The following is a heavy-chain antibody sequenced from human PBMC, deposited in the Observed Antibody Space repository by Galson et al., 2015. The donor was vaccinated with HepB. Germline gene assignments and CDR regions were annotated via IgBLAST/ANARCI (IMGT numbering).Heavy chain of an antibody. CDR2: ISGSGGST. V-gene: IGHV3-23*01. CDR3: AKVAPVGGRIATWYFDL. D-gene: IGHD2-21*01. Sequence: SLRLSCAASGFTFSSYAMSWVRQAPGKGLEWVSAISGSGGSTYYADSVKGRFTISRDNSKNTLYLQMNSLRAEDTAVYYCAKVAPVGGRIATWYFDLWGRGTLVTVSS. CDR1: GFTFSSYA. J-gene: IGHJ2*01.